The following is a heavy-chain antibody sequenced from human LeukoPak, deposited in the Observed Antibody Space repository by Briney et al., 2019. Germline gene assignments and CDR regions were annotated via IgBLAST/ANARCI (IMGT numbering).Heavy chain of an antibody. D-gene: IGHD4-17*01. V-gene: IGHV1-2*02. CDR2: INPNSGGT. J-gene: IGHJ4*02. CDR1: GYTFTGYY. Sequence: ASVKVSCKASGYTFTGYYMHWVRQAPGQGLEGMGWINPNSGGTNYAQKFQGRVTMTRDTSISTAYMELSRLRSDDTAVYYCARVAIYGDYGWDYWGQGTLVTVSS. CDR3: ARVAIYGDYGWDY.